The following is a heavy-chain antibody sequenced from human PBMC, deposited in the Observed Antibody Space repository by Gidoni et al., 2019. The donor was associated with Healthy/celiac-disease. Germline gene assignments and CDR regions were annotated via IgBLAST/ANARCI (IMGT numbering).Heavy chain of an antibody. CDR2: SSGSGWST. CDR1: GFTFSRHA. Sequence: EVQLLESGGGLVQPGGSLRLPCASSGFTFSRHAMSWVSQGPGEGLVGVSASSGSGWSTYYADSVKGRFTISRDKSKNTPDLQMNSLRAEETGVYYCAKVIGWFFGGSGSRGTNFGFDYWGQGTLVTVSS. J-gene: IGHJ4*02. D-gene: IGHD3-10*01. CDR3: AKVIGWFFGGSGSRGTNFGFDY. V-gene: IGHV3-23*01.